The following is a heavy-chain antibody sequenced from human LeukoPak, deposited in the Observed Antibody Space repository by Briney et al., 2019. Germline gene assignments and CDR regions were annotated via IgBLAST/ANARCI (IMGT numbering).Heavy chain of an antibody. CDR1: GFTFSSYW. V-gene: IGHV3-7*03. J-gene: IGHJ4*02. Sequence: GGSLRLSCAASGFTFSSYWMSWVRQTPGKGLEWVANIKQDGRERYYVDSVKGRFTISRDNAKNSLYLQMSSLRAEDTAVYYCARKGELERRRSWDCWGQGTLVTVSS. D-gene: IGHD1-1*01. CDR3: ARKGELERRRSWDC. CDR2: IKQDGRER.